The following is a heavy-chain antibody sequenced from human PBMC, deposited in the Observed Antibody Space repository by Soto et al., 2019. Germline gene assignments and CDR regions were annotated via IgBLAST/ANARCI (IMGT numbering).Heavy chain of an antibody. CDR2: ISAYNGNT. V-gene: IGHV1-18*01. CDR3: ARDDRVVQAAYYYYGMDV. CDR1: GYTCTSYG. Sequence: QVQLVQSGAEVKKPGASVKVSCTASGYTCTSYGISWVRQAPGQGIEWMGWISAYNGNTNYAQKLQGRVTMTTDTSTSTAYMELRSLRSDDTAVYYCARDDRVVQAAYYYYGMDVWGQGTTVTVSS. J-gene: IGHJ6*02. D-gene: IGHD2-2*01.